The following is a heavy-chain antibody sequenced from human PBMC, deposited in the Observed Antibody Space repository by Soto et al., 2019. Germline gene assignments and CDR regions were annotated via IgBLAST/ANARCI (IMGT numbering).Heavy chain of an antibody. D-gene: IGHD5-18*01. CDR3: ARARGDTAMVNNWFDP. V-gene: IGHV1-69*13. Sequence: SVKVSCKASGGTFSSYAISWVRQAPGQGLEWMGGIIPIFGTANYAQKFQGRVTITADESTSTAYMELSSLRSEDTAVYYCARARGDTAMVNNWFDPWGQGTLVTVSS. CDR2: IIPIFGTA. CDR1: GGTFSSYA. J-gene: IGHJ5*02.